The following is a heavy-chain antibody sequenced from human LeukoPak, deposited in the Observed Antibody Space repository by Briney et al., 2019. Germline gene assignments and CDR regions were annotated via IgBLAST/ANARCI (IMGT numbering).Heavy chain of an antibody. D-gene: IGHD6-13*01. Sequence: GESLKISCKGSGYSFSSYWIAWVRQMPGKGLEWMGIIHPGNSETTYNPSFKGHVTMSADKSISTAYLQWSSLEGTDTAKYYCARRLSTIAISAANDYWGQGTLVTVSS. CDR2: IHPGNSET. CDR3: ARRLSTIAISAANDY. V-gene: IGHV5-51*01. CDR1: GYSFSSYW. J-gene: IGHJ4*02.